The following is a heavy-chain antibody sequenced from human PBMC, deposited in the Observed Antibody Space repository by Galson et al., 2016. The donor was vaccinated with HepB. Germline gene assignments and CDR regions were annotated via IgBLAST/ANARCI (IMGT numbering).Heavy chain of an antibody. D-gene: IGHD6-19*01. CDR3: AEISLVGYNSGWGGSFDI. J-gene: IGHJ3*02. Sequence: SLRLSCAASGFSISIYSMNWVRQAPGKGLEWVSAIRGSGTGTSYTDSVKGRFTISRDNSKNTLYLQMNSLRAEDAAVYYCAEISLVGYNSGWGGSFDIWGRGTMVTVSS. V-gene: IGHV3-23*01. CDR1: GFSISIYS. CDR2: IRGSGTGT.